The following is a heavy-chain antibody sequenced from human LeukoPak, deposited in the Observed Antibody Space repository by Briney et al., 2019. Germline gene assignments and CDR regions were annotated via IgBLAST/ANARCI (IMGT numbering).Heavy chain of an antibody. D-gene: IGHD1/OR15-1a*01. CDR3: ARENNQYYFDY. CDR1: GGSISSYY. V-gene: IGHV4-59*01. Sequence: TSETLSLTCTVSGGSISSYYWSWIRQPPGKGLEWIGYIYYSGSTNYNPSLKSRVTISVDTSKNQFSLKLSSVTAADTAMYYCARENNQYYFDYWGQGTLVTVSS. J-gene: IGHJ4*02. CDR2: IYYSGST.